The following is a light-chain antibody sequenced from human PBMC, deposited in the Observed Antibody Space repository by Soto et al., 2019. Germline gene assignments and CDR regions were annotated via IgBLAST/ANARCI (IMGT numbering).Light chain of an antibody. CDR2: SAS. J-gene: IGKJ1*01. Sequence: DIKMTQSPSSLSASVGDRVTITCRASQGISNYLAWYQQKPGKVPQLLIYSASVLQSGVPCRFSGSGSETDFTLTISSLQPEDVATYYCQKYNSALWTFGQGTKVEIK. CDR1: QGISNY. CDR3: QKYNSALWT. V-gene: IGKV1-27*01.